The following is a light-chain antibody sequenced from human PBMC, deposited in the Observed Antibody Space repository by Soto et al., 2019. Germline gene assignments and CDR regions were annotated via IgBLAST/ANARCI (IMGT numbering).Light chain of an antibody. J-gene: IGLJ1*01. Sequence: QSALTQPASVSGSPGQSITISCTGTSSDVGSYNLVSWYQQHPGKAPKLMIYEVSKRPSGVSNRFSGSKSGNTASLTISGLQAEDEAGYYCCSYAGSSTFYVFGTGTKVTVL. CDR3: CSYAGSSTFYV. CDR2: EVS. CDR1: SSDVGSYNL. V-gene: IGLV2-23*02.